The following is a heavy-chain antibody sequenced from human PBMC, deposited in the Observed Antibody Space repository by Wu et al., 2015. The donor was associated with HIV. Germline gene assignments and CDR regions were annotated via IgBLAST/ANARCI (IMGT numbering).Heavy chain of an antibody. CDR1: GYIFSDYG. CDR3: ARDQPDVDGAFDI. V-gene: IGHV1-18*01. CDR2: ISAQNGNT. Sequence: VQLVQSGGEVKKPGASVKVACKSSGYIFSDYGINWVRQAPGEGLEWMGWISAQNGNTKYAQKFQGRVTMTTETSSSTAYMELRSLRSDDTAVYFCARDQPDVDGAFDIWGQGTMVTVSS. J-gene: IGHJ3*02. D-gene: IGHD1-14*01.